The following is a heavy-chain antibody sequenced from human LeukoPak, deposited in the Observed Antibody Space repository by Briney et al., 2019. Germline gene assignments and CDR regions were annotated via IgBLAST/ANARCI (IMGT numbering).Heavy chain of an antibody. CDR1: GGYFSGYY. J-gene: IGHJ4*02. CDR3: ASQKGYLSFDY. Sequence: FETLPLTCGVYGGYFSGYYWSWIRQPPGKGLEWIGEINHSGSTNFNPSLKSRVTILVDASKSQVSLELSSVSAADTAVYYCASQKGYLSFDYGGQETRDTVSS. CDR2: INHSGST. D-gene: IGHD2-2*01. V-gene: IGHV4-34*01.